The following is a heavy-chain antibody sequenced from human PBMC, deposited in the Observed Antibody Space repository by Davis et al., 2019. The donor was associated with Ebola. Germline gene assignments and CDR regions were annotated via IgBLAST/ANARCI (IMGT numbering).Heavy chain of an antibody. CDR2: ISGSGGST. CDR1: GFTFSTYA. Sequence: GESLKISCAASGFTFSTYAISWVRPAPRQGLEWVSAISGSGGSTYYADSVKGRFTISRDNAKYSLYPQMNSLRAEDTAVYYCASDRGFFWFDPWGQGTLVTVSS. J-gene: IGHJ5*02. V-gene: IGHV3-23*01. D-gene: IGHD1-26*01. CDR3: ASDRGFFWFDP.